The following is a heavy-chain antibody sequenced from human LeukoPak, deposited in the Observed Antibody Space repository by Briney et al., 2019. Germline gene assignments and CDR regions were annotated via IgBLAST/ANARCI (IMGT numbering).Heavy chain of an antibody. CDR2: IYYSGST. Sequence: SETLSLTCTVSGGSISSYYWSWIRQPPGKGLEWIGYIYYSGSTNYNPSLKSRVTISVDTSKNQFSLKLSSVTAADTAVYYCARPGYIVVVNGAFDIWGQGTMVTVSS. CDR3: ARPGYIVVVNGAFDI. V-gene: IGHV4-59*12. CDR1: GGSISSYY. J-gene: IGHJ3*02. D-gene: IGHD2-2*01.